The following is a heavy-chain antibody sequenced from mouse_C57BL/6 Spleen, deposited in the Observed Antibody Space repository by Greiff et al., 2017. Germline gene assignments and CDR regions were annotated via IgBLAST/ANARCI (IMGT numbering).Heavy chain of an antibody. J-gene: IGHJ4*01. D-gene: IGHD1-1*01. V-gene: IGHV1-66*01. CDR2: IYPGSGNT. Sequence: VHLVESGPELVKPGASVKISCKASGYSFTSYYIHWVKQRPGQGLEWIGWIYPGSGNTKYNEKFKGKATLTADTSSSTAYMQLSSLTSEDSAVYYCARDGSSSYAMDYWGQGTSVTVSS. CDR3: ARDGSSSYAMDY. CDR1: GYSFTSYY.